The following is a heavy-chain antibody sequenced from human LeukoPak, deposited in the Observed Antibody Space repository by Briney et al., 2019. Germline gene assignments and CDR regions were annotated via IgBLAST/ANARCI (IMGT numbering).Heavy chain of an antibody. Sequence: PGGSLRLSCAASGFTFDDYAMHWVRQAPGKGLEWVSGISWNSGSIGYADSVKGRFTISRDNAKNSLYPQMNSLRAEDTALYYCAKAGWFGELEDYFDYWGQGTLVTVSS. CDR3: AKAGWFGELEDYFDY. J-gene: IGHJ4*02. CDR2: ISWNSGSI. D-gene: IGHD3-10*01. V-gene: IGHV3-9*01. CDR1: GFTFDDYA.